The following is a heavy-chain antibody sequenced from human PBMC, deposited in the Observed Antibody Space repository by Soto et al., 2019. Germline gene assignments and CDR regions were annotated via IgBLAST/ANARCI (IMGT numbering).Heavy chain of an antibody. CDR1: GGSISSGGYS. J-gene: IGHJ4*02. D-gene: IGHD3-16*01. Sequence: SETLSLTCAISGGSISSGGYSWSWIRQPPGKGLEWIGYIYHSGSTYYNPSLKSRVTISVDRSKNQFSLKLSSVTAADTAVYYCARGPPFHWGQGTLVTVSS. V-gene: IGHV4-30-2*01. CDR2: IYHSGST. CDR3: ARGPPFH.